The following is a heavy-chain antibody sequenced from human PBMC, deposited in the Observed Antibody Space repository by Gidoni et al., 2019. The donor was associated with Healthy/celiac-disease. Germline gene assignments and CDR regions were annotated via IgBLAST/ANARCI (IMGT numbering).Heavy chain of an antibody. J-gene: IGHJ6*02. CDR3: AKDTHDILTGYDGMDV. V-gene: IGHV3-9*01. Sequence: AASGFTFADYAMHWVRQAPGKGLEWVSGISWNNGSIGYADSVKGRFTISRDNAKNSLYLQMNSLRAEDTALYYCAKDTHDILTGYDGMDVWGQGTTVTVSS. CDR1: GFTFADYA. CDR2: ISWNNGSI. D-gene: IGHD3-9*01.